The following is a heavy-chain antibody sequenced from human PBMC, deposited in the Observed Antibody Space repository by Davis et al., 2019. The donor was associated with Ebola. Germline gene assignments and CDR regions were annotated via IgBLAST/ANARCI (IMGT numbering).Heavy chain of an antibody. D-gene: IGHD4-23*01. CDR2: IKQDGSEK. CDR3: AKGTYAGY. Sequence: GGSLRLSCAASGFIFSSYWMSWVRQAPGKGLEWVANIKQDGSEKYYADSVKGRFTISRDNSKNTLYLQMNSLRAEDTAVYYCAKGTYAGYWGQGTLVTVSS. J-gene: IGHJ4*02. CDR1: GFIFSSYW. V-gene: IGHV3-7*01.